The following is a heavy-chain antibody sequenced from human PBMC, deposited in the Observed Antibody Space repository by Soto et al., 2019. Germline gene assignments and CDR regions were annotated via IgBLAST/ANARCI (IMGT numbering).Heavy chain of an antibody. J-gene: IGHJ5*02. D-gene: IGHD3-3*01. V-gene: IGHV4-4*07. Sequence: SETLSLTCTVTGGTISGYYWTCVRQSAGGGLEWIGRIYSSGSTTYNPSLKSRVTISLDTSMNHFSLRLSPVTAADTAVYYCARGQRFSDWFDPWGQGTLVTVSS. CDR3: ARGQRFSDWFDP. CDR1: GGTISGYY. CDR2: IYSSGST.